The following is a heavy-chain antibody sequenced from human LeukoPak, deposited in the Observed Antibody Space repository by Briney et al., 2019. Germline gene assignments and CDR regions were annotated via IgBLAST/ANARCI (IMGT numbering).Heavy chain of an antibody. J-gene: IGHJ5*02. Sequence: GGSLRLSCAASGFTVSSNYMSWVRQAPGKGLEWVSVIYSGGSTYYADSVKGRFTISRDNSKNTLYLQMNSLRAEDTAVYYCAKDPSSSSTVNWFDPWGQGTLVTVSS. CDR2: IYSGGST. D-gene: IGHD6-13*01. CDR1: GFTVSSNY. V-gene: IGHV3-66*01. CDR3: AKDPSSSSTVNWFDP.